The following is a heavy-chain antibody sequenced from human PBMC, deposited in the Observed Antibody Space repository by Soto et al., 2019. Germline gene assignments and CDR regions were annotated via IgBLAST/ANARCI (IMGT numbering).Heavy chain of an antibody. V-gene: IGHV3-33*08. D-gene: IGHD3-10*02. Sequence: PGGSLRLSCAASGFTFSTYAMGWVRQAPGKGLEWVAGIWYDGSNTYYADSVKGRFTISRDNSKNTLYLQMNSLRAEDTAVYYCARDPVRGALWSPLNWFDPWGQGTLVTVSS. CDR2: IWYDGSNT. J-gene: IGHJ5*02. CDR3: ARDPVRGALWSPLNWFDP. CDR1: GFTFSTYA.